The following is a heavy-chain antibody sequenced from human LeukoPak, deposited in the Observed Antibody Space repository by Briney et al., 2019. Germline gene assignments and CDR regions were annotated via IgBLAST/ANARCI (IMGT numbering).Heavy chain of an antibody. CDR1: GFTFSDYY. V-gene: IGHV3-11*01. Sequence: PGGSLRLSCAASGFTFSDYYMSWLRQAPGKGLEGVSYISSSGSNIYYADSVKGRFTISSDNANTSLYLQMNILRAEDTAVYYFARAVFWSGYYTSGNWFDPWGQGTLVTVSS. D-gene: IGHD3-3*01. CDR2: ISSSGSNI. J-gene: IGHJ5*02. CDR3: ARAVFWSGYYTSGNWFDP.